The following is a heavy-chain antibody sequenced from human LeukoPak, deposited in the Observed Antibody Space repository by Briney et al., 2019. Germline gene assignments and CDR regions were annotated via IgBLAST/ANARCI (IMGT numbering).Heavy chain of an antibody. CDR2: ISGSGGST. J-gene: IGHJ4*02. V-gene: IGHV3-23*01. D-gene: IGHD2-15*01. Sequence: GGSLRLSCAASGFTFSSYAMSWVRQAPGKGLEWVSAISGSGGSTYYADSVKGRFTISRDNSKNTLCLQMNSLRAEDTAVYYCVSVVAATIDYWGQGTLVTVSS. CDR3: VSVVAATIDY. CDR1: GFTFSSYA.